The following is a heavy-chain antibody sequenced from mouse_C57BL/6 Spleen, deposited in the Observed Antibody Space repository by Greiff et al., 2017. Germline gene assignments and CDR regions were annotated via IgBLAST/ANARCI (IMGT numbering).Heavy chain of an antibody. J-gene: IGHJ3*01. CDR2: IDPSDSET. D-gene: IGHD1-1*01. Sequence: VQLQQPGAELVRPGSSVKLSCKASGYTFTSYWMHWVKQRPIQGLEWIGNIDPSDSETHYNQKFKDKATLTVDKSSSTAYMQLSSLTSEDSAVYYCARKDYGSSDFAYWGQGTLVTVSA. CDR1: GYTFTSYW. CDR3: ARKDYGSSDFAY. V-gene: IGHV1-52*01.